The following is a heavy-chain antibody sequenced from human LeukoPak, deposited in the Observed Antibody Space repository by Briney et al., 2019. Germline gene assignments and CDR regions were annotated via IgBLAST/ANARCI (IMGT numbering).Heavy chain of an antibody. D-gene: IGHD3-10*01. Sequence: GGSLRLSCAASGFTFSSYSMNWVRQAPGKGLEWVSSISGSSTYIYYVDSVKGRFTISRDNAKNSLYLQMNSLRAEDTAVYYCARVSLGFGDVWGQGTTVTVSS. CDR3: ARVSLGFGDV. CDR1: GFTFSSYS. CDR2: ISGSSTYI. V-gene: IGHV3-21*01. J-gene: IGHJ6*02.